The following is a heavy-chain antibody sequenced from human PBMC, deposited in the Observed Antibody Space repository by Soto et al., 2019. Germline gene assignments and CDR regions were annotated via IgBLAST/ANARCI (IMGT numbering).Heavy chain of an antibody. J-gene: IGHJ5*02. CDR3: ARELVGATSRYNWFDP. CDR1: GGTFSSYA. CDR2: IIPIFGTA. D-gene: IGHD1-26*01. Sequence: SVKVSCKASGGTFSSYAISWVRQAPGQGLEWMGGIIPIFGTANYAQKFQGRVTITADESTSTAYMELSSLRSEDTAVYYCARELVGATSRYNWFDPWGQGTLVTVSS. V-gene: IGHV1-69*13.